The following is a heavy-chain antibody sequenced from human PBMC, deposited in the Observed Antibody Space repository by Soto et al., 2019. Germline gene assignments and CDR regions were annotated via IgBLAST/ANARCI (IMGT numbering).Heavy chain of an antibody. CDR2: IYWDDDK. CDR3: AHRAVAGPFDY. D-gene: IGHD6-19*01. Sequence: QITLKESGPTLVKPTQTLTLTCTFSGFSLSTSGVGVGWIRQPPGKALEWLALIYWDDDKRYSPSLKCRLTITKDTSKNQVVLTMTNMDPVDTATYYCAHRAVAGPFDYWGQGTLVTVSS. V-gene: IGHV2-5*02. CDR1: GFSLSTSGVG. J-gene: IGHJ4*02.